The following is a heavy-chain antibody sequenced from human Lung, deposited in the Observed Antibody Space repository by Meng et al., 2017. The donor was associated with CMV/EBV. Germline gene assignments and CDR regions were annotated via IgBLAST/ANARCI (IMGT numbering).Heavy chain of an antibody. V-gene: IGHV3-74*01. CDR2: INSDGSST. D-gene: IGHD2-21*01. Sequence: SCAASGFTFSSYWMHWVRQAPGKGLVWVSRINSDGSSTSYADSVKGRFTISRDNAKNTLYLQMNSLRAEDTAVYYCARVPSYCGGDCYDAGKQPLDYXGQGTLVTVAS. CDR1: GFTFSSYW. J-gene: IGHJ4*02. CDR3: ARVPSYCGGDCYDAGKQPLDY.